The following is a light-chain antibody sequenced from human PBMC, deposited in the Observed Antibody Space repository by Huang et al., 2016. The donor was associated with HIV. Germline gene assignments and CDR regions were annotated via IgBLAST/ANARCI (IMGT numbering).Light chain of an antibody. CDR2: DAS. CDR1: QSVRSS. Sequence: EIVLTQSPATLSLSPGERATLSCRASQSVRSSVAWYQQKPGQAPRLLIYDASNRATCIPARFSGSGSGTDFTLTISNLQSEDFAVYYCQQRSAWPLTFGGGTKVEI. V-gene: IGKV3-11*01. J-gene: IGKJ4*01. CDR3: QQRSAWPLT.